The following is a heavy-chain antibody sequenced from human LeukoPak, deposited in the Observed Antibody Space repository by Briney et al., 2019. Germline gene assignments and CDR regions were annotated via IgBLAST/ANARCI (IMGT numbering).Heavy chain of an antibody. CDR1: PFIFSGHW. V-gene: IGHV3-7*01. CDR3: ARDGYYYDSSGYRNWFDP. Sequence: PGGSLRLSCEASPFIFSGHWLNWVRQTPGKGLEWVASIKEDGSERQYVDSVKGRFTISRDNSKNTLYLQMNSLRAEDTAVYYCARDGYYYDSSGYRNWFDPWGQGTLVTVSS. CDR2: IKEDGSER. J-gene: IGHJ5*02. D-gene: IGHD3-22*01.